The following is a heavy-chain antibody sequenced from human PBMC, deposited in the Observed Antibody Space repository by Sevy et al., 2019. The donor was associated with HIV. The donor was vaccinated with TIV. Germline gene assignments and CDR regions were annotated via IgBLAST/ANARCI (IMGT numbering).Heavy chain of an antibody. J-gene: IGHJ4*02. Sequence: ASVKVSCKASGYTFTSYGISWVRQAPGQGLEWMGWISAYNGNTNYAQKLQGRVTMTTDTSTSTAYMGLRSLRSDDTTVYYCARSAYCSGGSCYSYIDYWGQGTLVTVSS. CDR1: GYTFTSYG. D-gene: IGHD2-15*01. CDR3: ARSAYCSGGSCYSYIDY. V-gene: IGHV1-18*04. CDR2: ISAYNGNT.